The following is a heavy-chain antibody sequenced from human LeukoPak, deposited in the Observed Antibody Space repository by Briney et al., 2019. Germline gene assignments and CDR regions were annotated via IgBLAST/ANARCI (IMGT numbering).Heavy chain of an antibody. D-gene: IGHD1-26*01. CDR3: ARHAPASGSCLFFDP. J-gene: IGHJ5*02. Sequence: PSETLSLICTVSGGSISSSSYYWGWIRQPPGKGLEWIGSIYYSGSTYYNPSLKSRVTISVDTSKNQFSLKLSSVTAADTAVYYCARHAPASGSCLFFDPWGQGTLVTVSS. CDR1: GGSISSSSYY. V-gene: IGHV4-39*01. CDR2: IYYSGST.